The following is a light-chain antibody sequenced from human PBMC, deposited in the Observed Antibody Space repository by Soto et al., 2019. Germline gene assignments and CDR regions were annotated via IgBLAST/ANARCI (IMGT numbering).Light chain of an antibody. J-gene: IGKJ1*01. V-gene: IGKV3-20*01. CDR3: QQYGSSRWT. CDR2: GAS. CDR1: QSVSSSY. Sequence: QCPGTLYLSPGERATLSCRASQSVSSSYLAWYQQKPGQAPRLLIYGASSRATGIPDRFSGSGSGTDFTLTISRLEPEDFAVYYCQQYGSSRWTFGQGTKVDIK.